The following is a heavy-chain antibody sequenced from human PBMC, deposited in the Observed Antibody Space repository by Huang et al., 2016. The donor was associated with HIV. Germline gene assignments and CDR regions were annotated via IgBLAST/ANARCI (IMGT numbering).Heavy chain of an antibody. J-gene: IGHJ4*02. CDR2: ISYDGRNK. CDR1: GFSFSDSG. V-gene: IGHV3-30*18. CDR3: AKDRRAYYYGSGIEY. D-gene: IGHD3-10*01. Sequence: QVQLVESGGGVVEPGRCLRVSGAASGFSFSDSGMHWVRQAAGKGREWVAVISYDGRNKFYADSVKGRFTISRDNSKNTVYLQMNSLRAGDTAVYYCAKDRRAYYYGSGIEYWGQGARVTVSS.